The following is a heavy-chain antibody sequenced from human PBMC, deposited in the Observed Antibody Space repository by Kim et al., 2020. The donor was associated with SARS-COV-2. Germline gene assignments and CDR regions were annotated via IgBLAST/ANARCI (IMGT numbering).Heavy chain of an antibody. CDR3: AKGGLDGSDYYGMDV. V-gene: IGHV3-23*01. Sequence: GGSLRLSCAASGFTFSSYAMSWVRQAPGKGLEWVSAISGSGGSTYYADSVKGRFTISRDNSKNTLYLQMNSLRAEDTAVYYCAKGGLDGSDYYGMDVWGQGTTVTVSS. J-gene: IGHJ6*02. D-gene: IGHD3-10*01. CDR2: ISGSGGST. CDR1: GFTFSSYA.